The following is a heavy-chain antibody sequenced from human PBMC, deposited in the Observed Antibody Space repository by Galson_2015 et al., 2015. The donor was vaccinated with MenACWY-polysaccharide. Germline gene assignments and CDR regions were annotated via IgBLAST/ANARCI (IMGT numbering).Heavy chain of an antibody. V-gene: IGHV3-30*18. D-gene: IGHD3-22*01. J-gene: IGHJ6*02. CDR3: AKASGYSDYSSCPSKYYCYYYGIDV. Sequence: SLRLSCAASGFTFSSYGMHWVRQAPGKGLEWVAVISYDGSNKYYADSVKGRFTISRDNSKNTLYLQMNSLRAEDTAVYYCAKASGYSDYSSCPSKYYCYYYGIDVWGQGTTVTVSS. CDR2: ISYDGSNK. CDR1: GFTFSSYG.